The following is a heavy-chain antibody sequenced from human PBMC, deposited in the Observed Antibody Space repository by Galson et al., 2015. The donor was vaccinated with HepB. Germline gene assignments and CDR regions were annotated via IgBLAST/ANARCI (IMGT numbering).Heavy chain of an antibody. D-gene: IGHD3-10*01. V-gene: IGHV3-30*03. CDR3: AREGWFGEYNWFDP. Sequence: SLRLSCAASGFTFSSYGMHWVRQAPGKGLEWVAVISYDGSNKYYADSVKGRFTISRDNSKNTLYLQMNGLRAEDTAVYYCAREGWFGEYNWFDPWGQGTLVTVSS. J-gene: IGHJ5*02. CDR2: ISYDGSNK. CDR1: GFTFSSYG.